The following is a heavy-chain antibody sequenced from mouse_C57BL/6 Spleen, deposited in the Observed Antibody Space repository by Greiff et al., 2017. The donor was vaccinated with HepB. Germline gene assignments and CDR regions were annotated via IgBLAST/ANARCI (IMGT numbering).Heavy chain of an antibody. Sequence: EVKVEESGGGLVQPGGSLKLSCAASGFTFSDYYMYWVRQTPEKRLEWVAYISNGGGSTYYPDTVKGRFTISRDNAKNTLYLQMSRLKSEDTAMYYCARHYYGSGGFDYWGQGTTLTVSS. D-gene: IGHD1-1*01. CDR2: ISNGGGST. V-gene: IGHV5-12*01. J-gene: IGHJ2*01. CDR3: ARHYYGSGGFDY. CDR1: GFTFSDYY.